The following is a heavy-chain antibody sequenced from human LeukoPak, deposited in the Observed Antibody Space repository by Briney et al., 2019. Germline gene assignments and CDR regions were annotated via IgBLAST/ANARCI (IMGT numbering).Heavy chain of an antibody. Sequence: QSGGSLRLSCAASGFTFSSYGMHWVRQAPGKGQEWVAVIWYDGSNKYYADSVKGRFTISRDNSKNTLYLQMNSLRAEDTAVYYCAKGDSNYYFDYWGQGTLVTVSS. CDR3: AKGDSNYYFDY. CDR2: IWYDGSNK. CDR1: GFTFSSYG. D-gene: IGHD4-11*01. V-gene: IGHV3-33*06. J-gene: IGHJ4*02.